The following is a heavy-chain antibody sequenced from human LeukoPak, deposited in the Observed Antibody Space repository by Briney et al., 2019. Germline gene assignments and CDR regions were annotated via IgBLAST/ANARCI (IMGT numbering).Heavy chain of an antibody. CDR3: AKDSRGYGSGSYFDY. Sequence: GGSLRLSCAASGFTFDDYTMHWVRQAPGKGLEWVSLISWDGGSTYYADSVKGRFTISRDNSKNSLYLQMNSLRTEDTALYYCAKDSRGYGSGSYFDYWGQGTLVTVSS. CDR1: GFTFDDYT. J-gene: IGHJ4*02. V-gene: IGHV3-43*01. D-gene: IGHD3-10*01. CDR2: ISWDGGST.